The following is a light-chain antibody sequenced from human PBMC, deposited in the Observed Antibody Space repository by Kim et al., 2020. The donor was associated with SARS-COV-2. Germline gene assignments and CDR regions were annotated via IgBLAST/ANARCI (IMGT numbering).Light chain of an antibody. CDR1: QNINNW. J-gene: IGKJ2*01. Sequence: SASVGDRVTITCRASQNINNWLAWYQQNPGKAPNLLIYKASSLESGVPSRFSGSGSGTEFTLTISSLQPDDFATYYCQEYNSHPYTFGQGTKLEI. V-gene: IGKV1-5*03. CDR2: KAS. CDR3: QEYNSHPYT.